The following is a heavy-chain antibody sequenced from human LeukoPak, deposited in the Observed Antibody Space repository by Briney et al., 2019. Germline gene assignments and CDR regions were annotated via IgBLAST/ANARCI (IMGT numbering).Heavy chain of an antibody. D-gene: IGHD6-19*01. CDR1: GRSISSYY. CDR2: IYTSGNP. J-gene: IGHJ3*02. V-gene: IGHV4-4*09. CDR3: ARHARHSSGWPTVSGAFDI. Sequence: PSETLSLTCPVAGRSISSYYGSWIRQPPGEGLEWIGSIYTSGNPNYNPSLKSRVNITVDTSKNQFSLKLSSVTAAETAVYYCARHARHSSGWPTVSGAFDIWGQGTMVTVSS.